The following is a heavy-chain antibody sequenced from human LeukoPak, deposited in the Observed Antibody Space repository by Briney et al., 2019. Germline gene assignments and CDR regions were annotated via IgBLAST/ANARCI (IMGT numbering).Heavy chain of an antibody. Sequence: GGSLRLSCAASGFNYSSYTMNWVSKAPGMGLEWLSYISASRGIKYYADSVKGRFTISRDNAKNSLYLQMNSLRAEDTAVYYCARGSLASGVVVYYYYYLDVWGKGTTVTVSS. CDR2: ISASRGIK. CDR3: ARGSLASGVVVYYYYYLDV. V-gene: IGHV3-48*01. CDR1: GFNYSSYT. D-gene: IGHD3-3*01. J-gene: IGHJ6*03.